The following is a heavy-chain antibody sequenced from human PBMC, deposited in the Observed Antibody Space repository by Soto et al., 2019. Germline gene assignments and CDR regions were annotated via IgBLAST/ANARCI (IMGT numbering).Heavy chain of an antibody. D-gene: IGHD3-22*01. J-gene: IGHJ4*02. V-gene: IGHV3-30*18. CDR1: GFTFSSYG. Sequence: QVQLVESGGGVVQPGRSLRLSCAASGFTFSSYGMHWVRQAPGKGLEWVAVISYDGSNKYYADSVKGRFTISRDNSKNTLYLQMNSLRAEDTAVYYCAKDNHYYDSISHWDYWGQGTLVTVSS. CDR2: ISYDGSNK. CDR3: AKDNHYYDSISHWDY.